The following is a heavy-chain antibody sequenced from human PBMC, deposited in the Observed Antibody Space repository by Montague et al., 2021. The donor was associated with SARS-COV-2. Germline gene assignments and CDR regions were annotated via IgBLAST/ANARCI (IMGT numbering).Heavy chain of an antibody. D-gene: IGHD5-12*01. CDR2: INHSGST. CDR1: GGSFSGYY. CDR3: AREVGRGYSGYEGEY. Sequence: SETLSLTCAVYGGSFSGYYWSWIRQPPGKGLEWIGEINHSGSTNYNPSLKSRVTISVDTSKNQFSLKLISVTAADTAVYYCAREVGRGYSGYEGEYWGQGTLVTVSS. J-gene: IGHJ4*02. V-gene: IGHV4-34*01.